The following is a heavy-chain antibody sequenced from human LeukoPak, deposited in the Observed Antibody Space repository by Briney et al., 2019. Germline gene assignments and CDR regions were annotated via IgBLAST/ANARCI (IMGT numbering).Heavy chain of an antibody. CDR2: INQRGSEI. V-gene: IGHV3-7*01. Sequence: GGSLRLSCAASGFTFRNHWMTWVRQAPGKGLEWVANINQRGSEIYYVDSVRGRFTISRDNSKNTLYLQMNSLRAEDTAVYYCASHYKTTGSNPQPDYWGQGTLVTASS. CDR3: ASHYKTTGSNPQPDY. CDR1: GFTFRNHW. D-gene: IGHD4-11*01. J-gene: IGHJ4*02.